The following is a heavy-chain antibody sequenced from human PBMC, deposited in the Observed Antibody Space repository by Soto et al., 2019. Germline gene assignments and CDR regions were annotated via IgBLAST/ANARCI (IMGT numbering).Heavy chain of an antibody. V-gene: IGHV3-23*01. D-gene: IGHD6-13*01. CDR1: GFTFSTYA. Sequence: LRLSCAASGFTFSTYAMNWVRQAPGKGLEWVSLIISSGGSTYYADSVKGRFTISRDNSKNTLYLQMNSLRADDTAVYYCAKAKGSSYGTEYSQHWGQGTLVTVSS. J-gene: IGHJ1*01. CDR2: IISSGGST. CDR3: AKAKGSSYGTEYSQH.